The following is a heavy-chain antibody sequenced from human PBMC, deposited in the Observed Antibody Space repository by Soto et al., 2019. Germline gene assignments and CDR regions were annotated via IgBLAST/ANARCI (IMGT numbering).Heavy chain of an antibody. CDR3: ARDTQRGYSGYFDS. D-gene: IGHD5-12*01. V-gene: IGHV4-31*03. CDR1: GGSLSSGGYY. J-gene: IGHJ4*02. CDR2: IYYSGST. Sequence: QVQLQESGPGLVKPSQTLSLSCTVSGGSLSSGGYYWSWIRQHPGKGLAWIGFIYYSGSTYYNPSLKSRGTISVDTSQNQFSLKLSSVTAADTAVYYCARDTQRGYSGYFDSWGQGTLVTVSS.